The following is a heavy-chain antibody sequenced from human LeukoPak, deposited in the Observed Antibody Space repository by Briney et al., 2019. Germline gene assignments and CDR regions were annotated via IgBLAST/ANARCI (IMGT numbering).Heavy chain of an antibody. CDR2: IHPGDTDI. CDR1: GYSFISYY. V-gene: IGHV5-51*01. CDR3: ARLGYCSSRSCYYGMDV. D-gene: IGHD2-2*01. Sequence: GESLKISCQGSGYSFISYYIAWVRQMPGKGLEWMGIIHPGDTDIRYSPSFQGQVAISADKSISTAYLQWSSLEASDSAMYYCARLGYCSSRSCYYGMDVWGQGTTVTVSS. J-gene: IGHJ6*02.